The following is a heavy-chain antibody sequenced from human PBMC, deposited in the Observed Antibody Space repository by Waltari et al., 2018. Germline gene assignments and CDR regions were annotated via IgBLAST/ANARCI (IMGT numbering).Heavy chain of an antibody. CDR2: IRKEGGEE. CDR1: GFTVRNCW. V-gene: IGHV3-7*01. Sequence: EVQLVESGGGLVQPGGSLRVSWVACGFTVRNCWMSWVRQAPGKGREWVASIRKEGGEEYYVDSVKGRFTVSRNNATNSLHLHMDSLRVEDTAIYYCARDSAPYSNYADAIDIWGQGTMVIVSS. CDR3: ARDSAPYSNYADAIDI. J-gene: IGHJ3*02. D-gene: IGHD4-4*01.